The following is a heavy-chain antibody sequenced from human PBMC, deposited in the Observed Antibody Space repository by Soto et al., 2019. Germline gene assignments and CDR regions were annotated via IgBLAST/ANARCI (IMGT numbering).Heavy chain of an antibody. CDR3: ARDGAVAGGINFDY. Sequence: GASVKVSCKASRYTFSTYAIHWVRLAPGQSLEWMGWINAGNGNTKYSQKFQGRVTITRDTSANTAYMELSSLRSEDTAVYYCARDGAVAGGINFDYWGQGTLVTVSS. V-gene: IGHV1-3*01. CDR2: INAGNGNT. D-gene: IGHD6-19*01. CDR1: RYTFSTYA. J-gene: IGHJ4*02.